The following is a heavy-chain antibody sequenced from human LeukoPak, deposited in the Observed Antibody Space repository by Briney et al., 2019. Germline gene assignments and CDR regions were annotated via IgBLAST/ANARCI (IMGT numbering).Heavy chain of an antibody. Sequence: PSETLSLTCSVSGDTISSHYWSWIRQSPGEGLEWIGYVSYSGTTNYNPSLKSRVTISVDTAKNQFSLKLTSVIAADTAVYYCARDLQRHDAFDIWGQGTMVTVS. J-gene: IGHJ3*02. CDR3: ARDLQRHDAFDI. CDR2: VSYSGTT. CDR1: GDTISSHY. V-gene: IGHV4-59*11.